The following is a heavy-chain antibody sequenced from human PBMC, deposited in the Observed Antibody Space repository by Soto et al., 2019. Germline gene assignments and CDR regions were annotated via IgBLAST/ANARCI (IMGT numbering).Heavy chain of an antibody. CDR3: VGGQYYLDY. J-gene: IGHJ4*02. D-gene: IGHD3-10*01. CDR2: ISYDGSDK. Sequence: QVQLVESGGGVVQPGRSLRLSCAASGFPFTSYGMHWVREGPDKGLEWVAIISYDGSDKYYADSVKGRFTISRDNSKNTLYLQMNSRRPEDTALYYCVGGQYYLDYRGQGNLVIVSS. V-gene: IGHV3-30*03. CDR1: GFPFTSYG.